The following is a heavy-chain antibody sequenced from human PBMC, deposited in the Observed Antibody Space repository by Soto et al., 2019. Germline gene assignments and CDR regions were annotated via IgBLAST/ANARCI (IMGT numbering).Heavy chain of an antibody. V-gene: IGHV4-4*02. CDR3: ARVTESDAFDI. Sequence: QVQLQESGPGLVKPSGTLSLTCAVSSGSISSINWWSWVRQPPGKGLGWIGEIHHRGSINYNPSLKSLLTISVDKYKNQSSINLSSVTAADTAVYYCARVTESDAFDIWGQGTMVTVSS. CDR1: SGSISSINW. J-gene: IGHJ3*02. CDR2: IHHRGSI.